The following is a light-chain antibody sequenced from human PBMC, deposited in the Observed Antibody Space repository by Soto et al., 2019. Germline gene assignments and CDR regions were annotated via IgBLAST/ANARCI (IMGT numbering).Light chain of an antibody. CDR3: QQRSRWPPTWT. Sequence: EIVLTQSLATLSLSTGERANISCRAHENINAYLAWYQQKPGQAPRLLIHDASSRATGIPARFSGSGSGTDFTLTISSLEPEDFAVYYCQQRSRWPPTWTFGQGTKVDIK. CDR1: ENINAY. J-gene: IGKJ1*01. V-gene: IGKV3-11*01. CDR2: DAS.